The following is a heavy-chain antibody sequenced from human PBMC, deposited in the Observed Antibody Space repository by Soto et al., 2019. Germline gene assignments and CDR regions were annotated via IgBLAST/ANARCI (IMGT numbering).Heavy chain of an antibody. D-gene: IGHD6-19*01. V-gene: IGHV4-34*01. Sequence: PSETLSLTCAVYGGSFSGYYWSWIRQPPGKGLEWIGEINHSGSTNYNPSLKSRVTISVDTSKNQFSLKLSSVTAADTAVYYCARAYSSGWRLYPYYFDYWGQGTLVTVSS. J-gene: IGHJ4*02. CDR1: GGSFSGYY. CDR3: ARAYSSGWRLYPYYFDY. CDR2: INHSGST.